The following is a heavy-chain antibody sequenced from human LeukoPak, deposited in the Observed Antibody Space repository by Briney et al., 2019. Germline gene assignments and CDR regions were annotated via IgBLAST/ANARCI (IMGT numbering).Heavy chain of an antibody. CDR1: GFTFSSYS. D-gene: IGHD1-26*01. CDR2: ISSSSSTI. J-gene: IGHJ4*02. Sequence: GGSLRLSCAASGFTFSSYSMNWVRQAPGKGLEWVSYISSSSSTIYYADSVKGRFTISRDNAKNSLYLQMNSLRDEDTAVYYCARVRWELLRPLFSPADYWGQGTLVTVSS. CDR3: ARVRWELLRPLFSPADY. V-gene: IGHV3-48*02.